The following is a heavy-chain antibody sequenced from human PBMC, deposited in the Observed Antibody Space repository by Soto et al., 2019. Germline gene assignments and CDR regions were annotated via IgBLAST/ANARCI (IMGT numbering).Heavy chain of an antibody. CDR3: ARGDVLRYFDWEETYDAFDI. CDR1: GYTFTSYA. V-gene: IGHV1-3*01. D-gene: IGHD3-9*01. Sequence: GASVKVSCKASGYTFTSYAMHWVRQAPGQRLEWMGWINAGNGNTKYSQKFQGRVTITRDTSASTAYMELSSLRSEDTAVYYCARGDVLRYFDWEETYDAFDIWGQGTMVTVSS. J-gene: IGHJ3*02. CDR2: INAGNGNT.